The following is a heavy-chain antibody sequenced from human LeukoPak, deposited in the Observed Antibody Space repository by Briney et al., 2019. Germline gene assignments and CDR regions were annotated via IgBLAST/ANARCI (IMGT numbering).Heavy chain of an antibody. V-gene: IGHV3-74*01. CDR3: ARDRYYGMDV. J-gene: IGHJ6*02. CDR1: GFTFSGYW. CDR2: SNSDGSST. Sequence: GGSLRLSCAASGFTFSGYWMHWVRQTPGKGLVWVSRSNSDGSSTSYADSVKGRFTISRDNAKNTLYLQMNSLRAEDTAVYYCARDRYYGMDVWGQGTTVTVSS.